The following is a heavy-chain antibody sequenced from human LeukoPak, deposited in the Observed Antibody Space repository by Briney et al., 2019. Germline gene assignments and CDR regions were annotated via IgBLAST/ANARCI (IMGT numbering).Heavy chain of an antibody. CDR2: NYCSGST. D-gene: IGHD3-22*01. Sequence: SETLSLTCTGSGGSISSYYWSWLRQPPGKGLEWMWYNYCSGSTNYNPSLKSRVTISVDTSKNQFSLKLSSVTAADTAVYYCASGGYYDDWFDPWGQGTLVTVSS. J-gene: IGHJ5*02. CDR1: GGSISSYY. CDR3: ASGGYYDDWFDP. V-gene: IGHV4-59*01.